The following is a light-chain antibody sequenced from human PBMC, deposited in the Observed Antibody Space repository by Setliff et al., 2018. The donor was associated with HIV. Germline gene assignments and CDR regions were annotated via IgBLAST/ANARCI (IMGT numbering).Light chain of an antibody. V-gene: IGLV2-14*03. CDR2: NVD. J-gene: IGLJ1*01. Sequence: QSALTQPASVSGSPGQSITISCTGTSSDIDSSNFVSWYQQHPGKAPKVMIYNVDKRPSGVSNRFSGSKSGNTASLTISGLQTEDEADYYCSSYSINNLYVFATGTKVTVL. CDR1: SSDIDSSNF. CDR3: SSYSINNLYV.